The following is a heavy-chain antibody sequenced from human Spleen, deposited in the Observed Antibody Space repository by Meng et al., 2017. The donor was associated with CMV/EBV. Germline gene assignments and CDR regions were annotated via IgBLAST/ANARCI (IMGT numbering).Heavy chain of an antibody. CDR3: AKTSRGSYYDLDY. D-gene: IGHD1-26*01. Sequence: AALGCTFSRYSMNRVRRAPGKGLEWVSAISGSGGSTYYADSVKGRFTISRDNSKNTLYLQMNSLRAEDTAVYYCAKTSRGSYYDLDYWGQGTLVTVSS. CDR1: GCTFSRYS. V-gene: IGHV3-23*01. J-gene: IGHJ4*02. CDR2: ISGSGGST.